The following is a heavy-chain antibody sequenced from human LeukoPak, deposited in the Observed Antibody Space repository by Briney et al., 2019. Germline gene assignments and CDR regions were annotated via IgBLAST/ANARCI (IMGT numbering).Heavy chain of an antibody. J-gene: IGHJ6*02. Sequence: PSETLSLTCTVSGGSISSYYWSWIRQPAGKGLEWIGRIYTSGSTNYNPSLKSRVTMSVDTSKNQFSLKLSSVTAADTAVYYCARDCSGGSCYSGFRYYYYGMDVWGQGTTVTVSS. D-gene: IGHD2-15*01. CDR2: IYTSGST. CDR3: ARDCSGGSCYSGFRYYYYGMDV. CDR1: GGSISSYY. V-gene: IGHV4-4*07.